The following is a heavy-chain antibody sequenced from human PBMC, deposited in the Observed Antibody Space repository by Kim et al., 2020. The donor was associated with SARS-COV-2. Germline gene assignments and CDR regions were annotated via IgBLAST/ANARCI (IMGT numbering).Heavy chain of an antibody. CDR2: SAK. D-gene: IGHD3-9*01. CDR3: AIADWYYFDF. Sequence: SAKYSVASVEGPFTISRENAKKSLYLQMNSLRAEDTAVYYCAIADWYYFDFWGQGTLVSVSS. V-gene: IGHV3-7*01. J-gene: IGHJ4*02.